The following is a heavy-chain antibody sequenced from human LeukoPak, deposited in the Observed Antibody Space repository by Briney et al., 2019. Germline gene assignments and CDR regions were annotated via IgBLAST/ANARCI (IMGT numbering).Heavy chain of an antibody. V-gene: IGHV3-7*01. Sequence: VGSLRLSCAASGFTFNNYCMSWVRQAPGKGLQWVANIKQDGSQKFYVDSVKGRFTISRDNTKNSLYLQMNSLRAEDTAMYYCARGDFSDSGDYVDAFHVWGQGTMVTVSS. CDR2: IKQDGSQK. D-gene: IGHD4-17*01. J-gene: IGHJ3*01. CDR3: ARGDFSDSGDYVDAFHV. CDR1: GFTFNNYC.